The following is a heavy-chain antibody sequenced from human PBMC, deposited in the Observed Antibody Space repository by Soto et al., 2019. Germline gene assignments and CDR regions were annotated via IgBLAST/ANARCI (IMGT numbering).Heavy chain of an antibody. Sequence: GGSLRLSCEASGFTFSTYAMDWVRQGPGKGLEWVSAISARSDTTNYADSVKGRFTISRDNSKNTLYLQMSSLRGEDTAVYYCARESGTYSRSAFDYWGQGTLVTVSS. CDR2: ISARSDTT. CDR1: GFTFSTYA. CDR3: ARESGTYSRSAFDY. D-gene: IGHD6-6*01. V-gene: IGHV3-23*01. J-gene: IGHJ4*02.